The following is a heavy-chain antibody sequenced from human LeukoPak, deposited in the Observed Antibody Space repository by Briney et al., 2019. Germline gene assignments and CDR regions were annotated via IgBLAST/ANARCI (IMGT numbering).Heavy chain of an antibody. CDR1: GYTLTELS. Sequence: GASVKVSCKVSGYTLTELSMHWVRQAPGKGLEWMGGFDPEDGETIYAQKFQGRVTMTEDTSTGTAYMELSSLRSEDTAVYYCATSGAQYYYDSSGYYYAFDIWGQGTMVTVSS. CDR2: FDPEDGET. CDR3: ATSGAQYYYDSSGYYYAFDI. J-gene: IGHJ3*02. D-gene: IGHD3-22*01. V-gene: IGHV1-24*01.